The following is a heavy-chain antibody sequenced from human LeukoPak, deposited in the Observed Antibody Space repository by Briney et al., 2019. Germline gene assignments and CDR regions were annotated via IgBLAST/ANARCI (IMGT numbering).Heavy chain of an antibody. CDR1: GGSISSSNW. V-gene: IGHV4-4*02. CDR3: AKYDVGWYYFDY. Sequence: PSETLSLTCVVSGGSISSSNWWSWVRQPPEKGLEWIGEIYHSGCTNYNPPLKSRVTISVDKSKNQFSLKLSSVTAADTAVYYCAKYDVGWYYFDYWGQGTLVTVSS. D-gene: IGHD6-19*01. J-gene: IGHJ4*02. CDR2: IYHSGCT.